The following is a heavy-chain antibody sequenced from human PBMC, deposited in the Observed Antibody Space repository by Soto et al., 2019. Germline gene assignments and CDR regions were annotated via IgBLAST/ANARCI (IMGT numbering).Heavy chain of an antibody. J-gene: IGHJ4*02. D-gene: IGHD6-13*01. CDR2: ISSTGST. V-gene: IGHV4-61*03. CDR1: DGSVSSGNYY. CDR3: ARDQIAAAGIDY. Sequence: SETLSLTCSVSDGSVSSGNYYWTWVRQPPGKGLEWIGYISSTGSTLYNPSLKSRLIISFDTSMNHFSMKLTSVTAADTAVYYCARDQIAAAGIDYWGQGTLVTVSS.